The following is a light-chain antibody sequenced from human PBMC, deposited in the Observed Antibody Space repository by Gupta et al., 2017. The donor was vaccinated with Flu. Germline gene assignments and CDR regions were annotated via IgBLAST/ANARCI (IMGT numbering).Light chain of an antibody. J-gene: IGLJ3*02. CDR3: AAWDDSLSGLV. CDR1: SPNIGSNY. Sequence: QSVLTQPPPAFGTPGQRVTIACSGSSPNIGSNYVYWYHQLPGTSPKLLISRNNQRPSGVPDRFSGSKSGTSDSLAISGLRSEDEADYYCAAWDDSLSGLVFGGGTKLTVL. CDR2: RNN. V-gene: IGLV1-47*01.